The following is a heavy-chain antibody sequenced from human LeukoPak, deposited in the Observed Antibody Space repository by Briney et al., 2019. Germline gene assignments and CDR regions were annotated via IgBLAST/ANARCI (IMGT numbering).Heavy chain of an antibody. D-gene: IGHD6-13*01. J-gene: IGHJ4*02. CDR1: GGSISSGGYS. CDR2: IYHSGST. V-gene: IGHV4-30-2*01. CDR3: ARDLSSSWYDY. Sequence: PSQTLSLTCVVSGGSISSGGYSWSWIRQPPGKGLEWIGYIYHSGSTYYNPSLKSRVTISVDRSKNQFSLKLSSVTAADTAVYYCARDLSSSWYDYWGQGTLVTVSS.